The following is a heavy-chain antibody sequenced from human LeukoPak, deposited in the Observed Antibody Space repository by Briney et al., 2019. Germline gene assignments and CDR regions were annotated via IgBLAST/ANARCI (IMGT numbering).Heavy chain of an antibody. V-gene: IGHV4-59*08. J-gene: IGHJ4*02. CDR3: ARYSSSPLDYFDY. Sequence: SETLSLTCTVSGGSISSYYWSWIRQPPGKGLEWIGYIYYSGSTNYNPSLKSRVTISVDTSKNQFSLKLSSVTAADTAVYYCARYSSSPLDYFDYWGQGTLVTVSS. CDR1: GGSISSYY. CDR2: IYYSGST. D-gene: IGHD6-13*01.